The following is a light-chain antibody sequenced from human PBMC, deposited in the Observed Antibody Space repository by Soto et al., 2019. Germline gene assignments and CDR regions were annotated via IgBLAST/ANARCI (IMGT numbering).Light chain of an antibody. V-gene: IGLV2-14*01. J-gene: IGLJ1*01. Sequence: SALTQPASVSGSPGQSITISCTGTSSDVGNYKYVSWYQQHPGKAPKLVIYEVSNRPSGVSNRFSGSKSGNTASLTISGLQAEDETDYYCFSYTSSGTYVFGTGTKVTV. CDR3: FSYTSSGTYV. CDR1: SSDVGNYKY. CDR2: EVS.